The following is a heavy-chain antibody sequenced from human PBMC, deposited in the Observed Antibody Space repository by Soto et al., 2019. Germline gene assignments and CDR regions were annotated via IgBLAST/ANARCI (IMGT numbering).Heavy chain of an antibody. CDR3: ARDRSRRYYDFSYYMDV. CDR2: INHSGST. CDR1: GGSFSGYY. D-gene: IGHD3-3*01. Sequence: SETLYLTWAVYGGSFSGYYWSWIRQPPGKGQEWIGEINHSGSTNYNPSLKSRVTISVDTSKNQFSLKLSSVTAADTAVYYCARDRSRRYYDFSYYMDVWGKGPTVTVSS. J-gene: IGHJ6*03. V-gene: IGHV4-34*01.